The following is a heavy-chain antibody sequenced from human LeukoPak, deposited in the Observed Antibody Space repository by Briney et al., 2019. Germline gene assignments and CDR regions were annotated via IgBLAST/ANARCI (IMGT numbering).Heavy chain of an antibody. CDR1: GYSFNSHH. V-gene: IGHV1-46*02. D-gene: IGHD3-10*01. CDR3: ARDSGNFHYDMDV. CDR2: KFSHDGTT. Sequence: ASVKVSCKTSGYSFNSHHVHWVRQAPGQGLEWMGVKFSHDGTTSYTQNFQGRLTMTRDTSTSTVYMELSSLRSEDTAVHYCARDSGNFHYDMDVWGQGTTVIVSS. J-gene: IGHJ6*02.